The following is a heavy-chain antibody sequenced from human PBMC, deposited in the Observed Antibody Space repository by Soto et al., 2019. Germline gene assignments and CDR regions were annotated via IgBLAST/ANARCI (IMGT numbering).Heavy chain of an antibody. D-gene: IGHD1-1*01. CDR3: ARERTGTTSMDV. V-gene: IGHV1-8*01. J-gene: IGHJ6*02. CDR2: MNPKSGNT. CDR1: GYTFTSYD. Sequence: QVQLVQSGAEVKKPGASVKVSCKASGYTFTSYDINWVRQATGQGLEWMGWMNPKSGNTGYAQKFQGRVTMTRNTSMSTAYMELSSLRSEDTAVYYCARERTGTTSMDVWGQGTTVTVSS.